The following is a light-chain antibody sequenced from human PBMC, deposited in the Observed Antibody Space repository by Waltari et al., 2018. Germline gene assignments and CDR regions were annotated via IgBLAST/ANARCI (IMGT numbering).Light chain of an antibody. CDR3: QQYHNWPPWA. CDR1: QSVGTN. V-gene: IGKV3-15*01. Sequence: EIVLTQSPGTLSLSPGETATLSCRASQSVGTNLAWYQQRPGQAPRLLLYGASSRATGIPARFSGSGSGTDFTLTINSLQPEDFALYYCQQYHNWPPWAFGQGTKVEIK. CDR2: GAS. J-gene: IGKJ1*01.